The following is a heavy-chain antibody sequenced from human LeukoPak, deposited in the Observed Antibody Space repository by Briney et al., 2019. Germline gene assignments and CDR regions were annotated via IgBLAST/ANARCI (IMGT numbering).Heavy chain of an antibody. Sequence: SSETLSLTCTVSGGSISSYYWSWTRQPPGKGLEWIGYIYYSGSTYYNPSLKSRVTISVDTSKNQFSLKLSSVTAADTAVYYCARESGGYCSGGSCSRAFDIWGQGTMVTVSS. CDR2: IYYSGST. D-gene: IGHD2-15*01. V-gene: IGHV4-59*06. CDR1: GGSISSYY. CDR3: ARESGGYCSGGSCSRAFDI. J-gene: IGHJ3*02.